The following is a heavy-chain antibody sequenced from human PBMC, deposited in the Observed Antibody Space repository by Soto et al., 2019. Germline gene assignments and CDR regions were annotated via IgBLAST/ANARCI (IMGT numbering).Heavy chain of an antibody. V-gene: IGHV4-30-4*01. CDR2: IYYSGST. Sequence: SETLSLTCTVSGGSISSGDYYWSWIRQPPGKGLEWIGYIYYSGSTYYNPSLKSRVTISVDTSKNQFSLKLSSVTAADTAVYYCARDPSSDSSGYYYFDYWGQGTRVIVSS. D-gene: IGHD3-22*01. CDR1: GGSISSGDYY. CDR3: ARDPSSDSSGYYYFDY. J-gene: IGHJ4*02.